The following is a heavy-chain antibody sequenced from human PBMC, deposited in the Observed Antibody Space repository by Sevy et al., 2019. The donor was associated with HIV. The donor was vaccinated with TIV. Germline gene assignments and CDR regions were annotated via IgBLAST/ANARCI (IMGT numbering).Heavy chain of an antibody. J-gene: IGHJ6*03. CDR3: ARDGTYYDFWSGYYSYYYYYMDV. CDR1: GYTFTSYG. CDR2: ISAYNGNT. D-gene: IGHD3-3*01. Sequence: ASVKVSCKASGYTFTSYGISWVRQAPGQGLEWMGWISAYNGNTNYAQKLQGRVTMTTDTSTSTAYMELRSLRSDDTAVYYSARDGTYYDFWSGYYSYYYYYMDVWGKGTTVTVSS. V-gene: IGHV1-18*04.